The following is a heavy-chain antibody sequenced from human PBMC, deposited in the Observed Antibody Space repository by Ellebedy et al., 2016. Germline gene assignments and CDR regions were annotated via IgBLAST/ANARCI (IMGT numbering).Heavy chain of an antibody. CDR1: GYIFTGYY. V-gene: IGHV1-2*02. CDR3: ARTIGYGGNSCDY. J-gene: IGHJ4*02. CDR2: MNANSGGA. Sequence: ASVKVSXXASGYIFTGYYIHWVRQAPGQGLEWMGCMNANSGGAKYAQKFQGRVTMTRDTSISTAYMELSRLRSDDTAVYYCARTIGYGGNSCDYWGQGTLVTVSS. D-gene: IGHD2-15*01.